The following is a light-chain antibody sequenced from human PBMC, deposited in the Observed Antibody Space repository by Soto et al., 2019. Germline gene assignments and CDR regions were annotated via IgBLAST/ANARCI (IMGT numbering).Light chain of an antibody. V-gene: IGKV1-8*01. CDR3: QQYLSYPYT. Sequence: AIRMTQSPSSISASTGDRVTITCRASQGISSFLAWYQQKPGKAPKLLIYAAATLQRGAPSRFSASGSGTVFTLTISRLQSEDFATYFCQQYLSYPYTYGQGTKLEI. CDR1: QGISSF. J-gene: IGKJ2*01. CDR2: AAA.